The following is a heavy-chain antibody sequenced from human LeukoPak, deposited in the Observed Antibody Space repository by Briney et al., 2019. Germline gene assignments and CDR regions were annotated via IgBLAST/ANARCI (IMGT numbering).Heavy chain of an antibody. CDR3: AKDRGYSYGYFDY. J-gene: IGHJ4*02. CDR1: RFTFSSYG. CDR2: ISYDGSNK. V-gene: IGHV3-30*18. Sequence: PGRSLRLSCAAFRFTFSSYGMHWVRQAPGNGLEWVALISYDGSNKYYTDSVKGRFTISRDNSKNTLYLQMDSLRAEDTAVYYCAKDRGYSYGYFDYWGQGTLVTVSS. D-gene: IGHD5-18*01.